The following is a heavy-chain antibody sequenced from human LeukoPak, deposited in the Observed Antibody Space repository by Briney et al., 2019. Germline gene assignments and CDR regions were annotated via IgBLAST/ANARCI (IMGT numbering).Heavy chain of an antibody. CDR2: IWYDGSNK. CDR1: GFTFSSYG. D-gene: IGHD3-10*01. Sequence: GGSLRLSCAASGFTFSSYGMHWVRQAPGKGLEWVAVIWYDGSNKYNADSVKGRFTISRDNSKNTLYVQMNSLRAEDTAVYYCARDLWFGELTGYGFDYWGQGTLVTVSS. V-gene: IGHV3-33*01. J-gene: IGHJ4*02. CDR3: ARDLWFGELTGYGFDY.